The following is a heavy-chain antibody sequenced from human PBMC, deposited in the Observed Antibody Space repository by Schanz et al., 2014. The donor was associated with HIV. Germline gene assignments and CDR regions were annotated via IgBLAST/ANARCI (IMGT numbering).Heavy chain of an antibody. V-gene: IGHV1-2*02. CDR1: GYIFTDYH. J-gene: IGHJ5*02. Sequence: QVQLVQSGAEVKRPGASVKVSCRASGYIFTDYHMLWVRQAPGQGLEWMAWVKPNSGETKFARKFQGRVTVTRDTSINTAYMEFSGVRSDDTAVYYCTRSRYELQWLDVWGQGTLVTVSS. D-gene: IGHD5-12*01. CDR3: TRSRYELQWLDV. CDR2: VKPNSGET.